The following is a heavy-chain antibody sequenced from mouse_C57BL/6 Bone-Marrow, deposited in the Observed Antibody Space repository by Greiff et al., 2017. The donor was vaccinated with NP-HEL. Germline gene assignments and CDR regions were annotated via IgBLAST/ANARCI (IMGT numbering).Heavy chain of an antibody. J-gene: IGHJ3*01. V-gene: IGHV6-3*01. CDR1: GFTFSNYW. CDR2: ISLKSDNYAT. D-gene: IGHD4-1*01. CDR3: TGGLGFAWFAY. Sequence: EVKLEESGGGLVQPGGSMKLSCVASGFTFSNYWMNWVRQSPEKGLEWVAQISLKSDNYATPYAESVKGRFTISRDDSNSSVYLQMNNLRAEDTGIYYCTGGLGFAWFAYWGQGTLVTVSA.